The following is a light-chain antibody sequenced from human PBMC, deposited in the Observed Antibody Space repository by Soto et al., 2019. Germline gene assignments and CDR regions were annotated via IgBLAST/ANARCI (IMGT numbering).Light chain of an antibody. V-gene: IGKV3D-20*02. CDR1: QSVRSTS. J-gene: IGKJ4*01. Sequence: DIVLTQSPGTLSLSPGERATLACRASQSVRSTSLAWYQQRSGQAPSLLIYGTSSRATGIPDRFSGSRSGAEFTLTINSLQSEDFEVYYCQPYNNWQLDFGGGTKVDI. CDR2: GTS. CDR3: QPYNNWQLD.